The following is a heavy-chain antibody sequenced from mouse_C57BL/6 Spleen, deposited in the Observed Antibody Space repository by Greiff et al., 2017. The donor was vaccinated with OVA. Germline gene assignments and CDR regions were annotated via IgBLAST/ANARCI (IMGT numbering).Heavy chain of an antibody. J-gene: IGHJ2*01. Sequence: EVHLVESGGGLVKPGGSLKLSCAASGFTFSDYGMHWVRQAPEKGLEWVAYISSGSSTIYYADTVRGRFTISRDNAKNTLFLQMTSLRSEDTAMYYCARRAAITTVVDYWGQGTTLTVSS. CDR1: GFTFSDYG. CDR3: ARRAAITTVVDY. CDR2: ISSGSSTI. V-gene: IGHV5-17*01. D-gene: IGHD1-1*01.